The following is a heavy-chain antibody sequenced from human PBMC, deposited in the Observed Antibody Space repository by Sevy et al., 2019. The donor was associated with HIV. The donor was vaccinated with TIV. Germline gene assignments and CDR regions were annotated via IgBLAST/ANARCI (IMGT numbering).Heavy chain of an antibody. CDR1: GYTFTSYG. CDR2: ISAYNGNT. V-gene: IGHV1-18*01. Sequence: ASVKVSCKASGYTFTSYGISWVRQAPGQGLEWMGWISAYNGNTNYAQKLQGRVTMTTDTSTSTAYMELRSLRSDDTAVYYCARDQYGYSCSSPADYRGQGTLVTVSS. D-gene: IGHD6-13*01. J-gene: IGHJ4*02. CDR3: ARDQYGYSCSSPADY.